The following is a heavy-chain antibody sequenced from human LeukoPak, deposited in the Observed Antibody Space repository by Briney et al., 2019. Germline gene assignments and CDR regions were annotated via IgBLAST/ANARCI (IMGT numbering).Heavy chain of an antibody. Sequence: PGGSLRLSCATSGFIFSSYAMSWVRQAPGKGLEWVSSISGSGGSTYYADSVKGRFTISRDNSKNTLYLQMNSLRAEDTAVYYCAKALGSGWYSFDYWGQGTLVTVSS. V-gene: IGHV3-23*01. CDR2: ISGSGGST. D-gene: IGHD6-19*01. CDR3: AKALGSGWYSFDY. CDR1: GFIFSSYA. J-gene: IGHJ4*02.